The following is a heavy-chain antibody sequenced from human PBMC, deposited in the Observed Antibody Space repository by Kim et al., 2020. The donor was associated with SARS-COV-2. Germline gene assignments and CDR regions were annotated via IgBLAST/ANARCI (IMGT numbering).Heavy chain of an antibody. V-gene: IGHV3-30*10. J-gene: IGHJ4*02. Sequence: NKYHRDSVKGRFTISRDNSKNTLYLQMNGLRAEDTAVYYCARERWKLFDYWGQGTLVTVSS. D-gene: IGHD1-1*01. CDR3: ARERWKLFDY. CDR2: NK.